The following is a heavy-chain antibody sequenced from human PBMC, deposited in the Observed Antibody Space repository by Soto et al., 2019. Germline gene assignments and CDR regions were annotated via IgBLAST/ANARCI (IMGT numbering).Heavy chain of an antibody. Sequence: EVQLLESGGGLVQPAGSLRLSCAASGFSFSTYAMSWVRQAPGKGLEWVSGISGSGGTTYYGDPVKGRFTISRDNSKNTLYLQVKSLRVEDTAVYYCAEDRAAAGTISRYFQHWGQGTLVTVSS. J-gene: IGHJ1*01. CDR2: ISGSGGTT. CDR3: AEDRAAAGTISRYFQH. D-gene: IGHD6-13*01. CDR1: GFSFSTYA. V-gene: IGHV3-23*01.